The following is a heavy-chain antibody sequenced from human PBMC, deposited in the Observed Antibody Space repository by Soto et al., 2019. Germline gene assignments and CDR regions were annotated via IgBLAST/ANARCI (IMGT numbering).Heavy chain of an antibody. CDR1: GDSVSSYY. J-gene: IGHJ6*02. CDR2: IYISGNT. Sequence: QVQLQESGPGLVKPSETLSLSCTVSGDSVSSYYWSWIRQLPGRGLEWIGYIYISGNTNYNPSLKSRVTISRDTSKNQFSLNLKSVTAADTAVYYCARGVLRYYYYGMDVWSPGTTVTVSS. V-gene: IGHV4-59*02. CDR3: ARGVLRYYYYGMDV.